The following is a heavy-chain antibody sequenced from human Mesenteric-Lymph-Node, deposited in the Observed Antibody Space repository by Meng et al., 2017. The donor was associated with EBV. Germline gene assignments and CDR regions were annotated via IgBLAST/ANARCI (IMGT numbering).Heavy chain of an antibody. Sequence: VQLQQWGAGLLKPSGTLSLTCAVYGGSFSGYYWSWIRQPPGKGLEWIGEINHSGSTNYNPSLKSRVTISVDTSKNQFSLKLSSVTAADTAVYYCARVSLIWGGATLWGQGTLVTVSS. CDR3: ARVSLIWGGATL. J-gene: IGHJ4*02. V-gene: IGHV4-34*01. CDR2: INHSGST. D-gene: IGHD3-16*01. CDR1: GGSFSGYY.